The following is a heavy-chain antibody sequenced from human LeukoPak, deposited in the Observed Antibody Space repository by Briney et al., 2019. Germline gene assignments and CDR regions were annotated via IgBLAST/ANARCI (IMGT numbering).Heavy chain of an antibody. V-gene: IGHV4-34*01. CDR1: GGSFSGYY. J-gene: IGHJ4*02. Sequence: PSETLSLTCAVYGGSFSGYYWSWIRQPPGKGLEWIGEINHSGSTNYNPSLNSRVTISVDTSKNQFSLKLSSVTAADTAVYYCARGINYDFWSGPSPWGQGTLVTVSS. D-gene: IGHD3-3*01. CDR2: INHSGST. CDR3: ARGINYDFWSGPSP.